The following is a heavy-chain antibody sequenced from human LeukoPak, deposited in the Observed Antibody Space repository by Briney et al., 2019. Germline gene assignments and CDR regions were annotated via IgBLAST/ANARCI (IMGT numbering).Heavy chain of an antibody. CDR1: GGSFSGYY. Sequence: SETLSLTCAVYGGSFSGYYWSWIRQPPGKGLEWIGEINHSGSTNYNPSLKSRVTISVDTSKNQFSLKLSSVTAADTAVYYCARGHDDSSGYRVYFDYWGQGTLVTVSS. V-gene: IGHV4-34*01. CDR3: ARGHDDSSGYRVYFDY. J-gene: IGHJ4*02. CDR2: INHSGST. D-gene: IGHD3-22*01.